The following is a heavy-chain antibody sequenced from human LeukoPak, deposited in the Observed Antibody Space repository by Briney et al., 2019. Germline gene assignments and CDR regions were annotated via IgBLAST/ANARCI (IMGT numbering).Heavy chain of an antibody. V-gene: IGHV3-30*04. CDR3: ASLLRYSADY. D-gene: IGHD5-18*01. Sequence: GGSLRLSCAASEFTFSNYAMYWVRQAPDKGLEWVAVISYDGSNKYYADSVRGRFTISRDNSKNTLYLQMTSLRAEDTAVYYCASLLRYSADYWGQGTLVTVSS. CDR1: EFTFSNYA. J-gene: IGHJ4*02. CDR2: ISYDGSNK.